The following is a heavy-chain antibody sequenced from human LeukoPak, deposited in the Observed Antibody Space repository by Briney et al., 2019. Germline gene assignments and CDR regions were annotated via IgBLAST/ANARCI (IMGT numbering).Heavy chain of an antibody. Sequence: VASVKVSCKASGYTFICYYIHWVRQAPGQGLEWMGWINPNSGGTNYAQKFQGRVTMTRDTSIRTAYVELSRLRSDDTAVYYCASENNYIDYWGQGTLVTVSS. D-gene: IGHD3-10*01. CDR2: INPNSGGT. CDR3: ASENNYIDY. J-gene: IGHJ4*02. CDR1: GYTFICYY. V-gene: IGHV1-2*02.